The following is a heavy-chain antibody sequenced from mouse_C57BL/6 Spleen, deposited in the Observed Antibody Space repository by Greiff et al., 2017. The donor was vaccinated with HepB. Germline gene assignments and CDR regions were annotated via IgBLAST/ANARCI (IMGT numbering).Heavy chain of an antibody. CDR1: GYAFTNYL. CDR3: ARAYGSSYYAMDY. J-gene: IGHJ4*01. Sequence: QVQLQQSGAELVRPGTSVKVSCKASGYAFTNYLIEWVKQRPGQGLEWIGVINPGSGGTNYNEKFKGKATLTADKSSSTACMQLSSLTSEDSAVYFCARAYGSSYYAMDYWGQGTSVTVSS. V-gene: IGHV1-54*01. CDR2: INPGSGGT. D-gene: IGHD1-1*01.